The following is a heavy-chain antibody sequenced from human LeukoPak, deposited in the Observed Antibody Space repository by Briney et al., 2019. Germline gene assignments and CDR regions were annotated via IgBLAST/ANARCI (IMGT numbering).Heavy chain of an antibody. J-gene: IGHJ4*02. Sequence: PSETLSLTCTVSGGSISSSSYYWGWIRQPPGKGLEWIGSIYYSGSTYYNPSLKSRVTISVDTSKNQFSLKLSSVTAADTAVYYCAISIAVAGTFDYWGQGTLVTVSS. CDR3: AISIAVAGTFDY. V-gene: IGHV4-39*01. CDR2: IYYSGST. D-gene: IGHD6-19*01. CDR1: GGSISSSSYY.